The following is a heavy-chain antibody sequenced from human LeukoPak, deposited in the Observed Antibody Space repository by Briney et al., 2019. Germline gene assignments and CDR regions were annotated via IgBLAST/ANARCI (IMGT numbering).Heavy chain of an antibody. CDR2: ISSSRSYI. J-gene: IGHJ5*02. D-gene: IGHD1-26*01. Sequence: PGGSLRLSCAASGFTFSSYSVNWVRQAPGKGLEWVSSISSSRSYIFYADSVKGRFTVSRDNAKNSLYLQMNSLRAEDTAIYYCARAGSGRSPDWFDPWGQGTLVTVSS. CDR1: GFTFSSYS. CDR3: ARAGSGRSPDWFDP. V-gene: IGHV3-21*01.